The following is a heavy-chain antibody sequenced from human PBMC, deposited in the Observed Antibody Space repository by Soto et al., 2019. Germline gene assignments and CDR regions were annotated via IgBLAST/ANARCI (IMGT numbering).Heavy chain of an antibody. V-gene: IGHV3-9*01. CDR1: GFTFDDYA. CDR3: AKAYCSDGRCSCYYGMDG. Sequence: EVQLVESGGGLVQPGRSLRLSCAASGFTFDDYAMHWVRQAPGKGLEWVSGIRWNSGSIGYADSVKGRFTICRDNAKNSLLLEMISLRAEDSALYYCAKAYCSDGRCSCYYGMDGWGQGTTVSVSS. J-gene: IGHJ6*02. D-gene: IGHD2-15*01. CDR2: IRWNSGSI.